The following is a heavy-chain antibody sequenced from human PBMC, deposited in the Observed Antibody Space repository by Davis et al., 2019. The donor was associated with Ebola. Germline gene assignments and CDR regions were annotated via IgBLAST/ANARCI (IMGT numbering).Heavy chain of an antibody. CDR2: IYWNSDRI. V-gene: IGHV3-9*02. J-gene: IGHJ6*02. CDR1: GFSSSSYW. D-gene: IGHD3-16*02. CDR3: GKDLSPGGMDV. Sequence: SLKISCAVSGFSSSSYWMHWVRQAPGKGLEWVAGIYWNSDRIDYADSVRGRFTVSRDSAKHSLFLQMNSLRPEDTALYYCGKDLSPGGMDVWGPGTTVIVSS.